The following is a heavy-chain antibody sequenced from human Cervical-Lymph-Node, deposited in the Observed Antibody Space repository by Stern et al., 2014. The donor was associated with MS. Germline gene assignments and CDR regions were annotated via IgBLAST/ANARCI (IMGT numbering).Heavy chain of an antibody. CDR2: VRGKANSYAT. CDR3: TIDGSGWSY. J-gene: IGHJ4*02. Sequence: EMQLVESGGGLVQPGGSLKLSCATSGFTFSASAMHWVRQASGKGLEWVGRVRGKANSYATTYAASMKGRFTISRDDSKNTAYLQMNSLKTEDTAVYYCTIDGSGWSYWGQGTLVTVSS. CDR1: GFTFSASA. D-gene: IGHD6-19*01. V-gene: IGHV3-73*01.